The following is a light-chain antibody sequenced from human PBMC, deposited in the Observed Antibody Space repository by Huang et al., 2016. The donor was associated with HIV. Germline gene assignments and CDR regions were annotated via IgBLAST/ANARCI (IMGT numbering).Light chain of an antibody. V-gene: IGKV3-15*01. J-gene: IGKJ4*01. Sequence: EIVMTQSPASLSVSPGERATLSCRASQSVSSKLAWYQQKPGQTPRLLIYDASARATGSPARFSGSGSGTEFTLTISSLQSEDFVVYYCQQYKNWPLTFGGGTKVEIK. CDR3: QQYKNWPLT. CDR1: QSVSSK. CDR2: DAS.